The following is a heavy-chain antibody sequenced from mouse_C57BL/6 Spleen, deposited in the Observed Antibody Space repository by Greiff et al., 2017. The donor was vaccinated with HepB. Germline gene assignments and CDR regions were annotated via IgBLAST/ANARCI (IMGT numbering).Heavy chain of an antibody. CDR3: ARSRAGTGDYFDY. J-gene: IGHJ2*01. CDR2: IHPNSGST. V-gene: IGHV1-64*01. D-gene: IGHD4-1*01. Sequence: QVQLKQPGAELVKPGASVKLSCKASGYTFTSYWMHWVKQRPGQGLEWIGMIHPNSGSTNYNEKFKSKATLTVDKSSSTAYMQLSSLTSEDSAVYYCARSRAGTGDYFDYWGQGTTLTVSS. CDR1: GYTFTSYW.